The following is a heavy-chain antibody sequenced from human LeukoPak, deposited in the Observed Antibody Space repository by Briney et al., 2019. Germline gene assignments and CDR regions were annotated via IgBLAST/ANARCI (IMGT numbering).Heavy chain of an antibody. CDR2: IISSSSYI. D-gene: IGHD3-22*01. CDR3: AKDLVREYYYDSSGYYRYFQH. Sequence: GGSLRLSCEASGFTFSSYSMNWVRQAPGKGLEWVSSIISSSSYIYYADSVKGRFTISRDNAKNSLYLQMNSLRAEYTAVYYCAKDLVREYYYDSSGYYRYFQHWGQGTLVTVSS. J-gene: IGHJ1*01. CDR1: GFTFSSYS. V-gene: IGHV3-21*04.